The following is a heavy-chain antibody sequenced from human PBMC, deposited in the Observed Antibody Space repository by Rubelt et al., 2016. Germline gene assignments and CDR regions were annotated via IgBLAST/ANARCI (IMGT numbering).Heavy chain of an antibody. CDR3: TCAYNYGYFDY. J-gene: IGHJ4*02. CDR2: IYSGGST. V-gene: IGHV3-66*01. D-gene: IGHD5-18*01. Sequence: EVQLVESGGGLVKPGGSLRLSCAASGFTFSSYSMNWVRQAPGKGLEWVSAIYSGGSTYYADSVKGRFTISRDKSENTLYLQMSSLRAEDTAIYYCTCAYNYGYFDYWGQGTLVTVSS. CDR1: GFTFSSYS.